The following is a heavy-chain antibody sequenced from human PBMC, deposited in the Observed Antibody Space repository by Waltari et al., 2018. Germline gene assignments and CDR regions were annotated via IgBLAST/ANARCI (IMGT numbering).Heavy chain of an antibody. CDR3: TRVTYGSGDY. D-gene: IGHD3-10*01. Sequence: EVQLVESGGGLVQPGGSLRLSCAASGFTFSNYWMHWVRQAPGKGLVWVSRITSDGSGTSYADSVKGRFTISRDNAKNTLYLQMNSLRDEDTAVYYCTRVTYGSGDYWGQGTLVTVSS. J-gene: IGHJ4*02. V-gene: IGHV3-74*01. CDR1: GFTFSNYW. CDR2: ITSDGSGT.